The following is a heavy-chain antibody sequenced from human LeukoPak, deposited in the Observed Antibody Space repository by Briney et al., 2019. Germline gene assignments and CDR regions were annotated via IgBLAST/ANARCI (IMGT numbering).Heavy chain of an antibody. CDR2: INLNSGGT. V-gene: IGHV1-2*02. CDR1: GYTFTGYY. CDR3: ARDIRDGYNLDYYYGMDV. Sequence: ASVKVSFQASGYTFTGYYMHWVRQAPGQGLEWMGWINLNSGGTNYAQKFQGRVTMTRDTSISTAYMELRSLRSDDTAVYYCARDIRDGYNLDYYYGMDVWGQGTTVTVSS. D-gene: IGHD5-24*01. J-gene: IGHJ6*02.